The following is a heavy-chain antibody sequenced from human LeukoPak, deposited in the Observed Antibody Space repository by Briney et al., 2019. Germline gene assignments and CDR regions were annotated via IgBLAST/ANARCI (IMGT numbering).Heavy chain of an antibody. V-gene: IGHV4-59*01. Sequence: SETLSLTCTVSGASISSSYWSWIRQSPGKGLEWIGYIYHTGSTKYNPSLESRVTISVDTSKNQFSLKLTSVAAADTAVYYCARGYFDSRGYSNAFDYWGQGALVTVSS. CDR3: ARGYFDSRGYSNAFDY. J-gene: IGHJ4*02. D-gene: IGHD3-22*01. CDR1: GASISSSY. CDR2: IYHTGST.